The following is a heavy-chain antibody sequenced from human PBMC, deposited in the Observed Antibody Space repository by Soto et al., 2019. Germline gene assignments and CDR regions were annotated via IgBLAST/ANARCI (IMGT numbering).Heavy chain of an antibody. D-gene: IGHD4-17*01. CDR1: GFTFSRYG. CDR3: SRGPMTTVTTWGDWYFDL. J-gene: IGHJ2*01. V-gene: IGHV3-33*01. Sequence: QVQLVESGGGVVQPGRSLRLSCATSGFTFSRYGMHWVRQGPGKGLEWVAVIWYDGTNKYYADSVNGRFTISRDDSKNTLYVQMNSLRAEDTAVYYCSRGPMTTVTTWGDWYFDLWGRGTLVTVSS. CDR2: IWYDGTNK.